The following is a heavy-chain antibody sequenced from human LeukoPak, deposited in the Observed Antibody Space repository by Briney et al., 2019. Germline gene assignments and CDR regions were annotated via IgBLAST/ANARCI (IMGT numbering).Heavy chain of an antibody. CDR1: GGSIISNY. V-gene: IGHV4-4*07. D-gene: IGHD3-22*01. Sequence: PSETLSLTCTVSGGSIISNYWSWIRQSAGTGLEWIGRIYGSGITDYNPSLKSRVTMSLDTSRKQFSLRLTSVNAADTAVYYCARLKFYDSTGYSPGYYMDVWGKGTTVSVFS. CDR2: IYGSGIT. CDR3: ARLKFYDSTGYSPGYYMDV. J-gene: IGHJ6*03.